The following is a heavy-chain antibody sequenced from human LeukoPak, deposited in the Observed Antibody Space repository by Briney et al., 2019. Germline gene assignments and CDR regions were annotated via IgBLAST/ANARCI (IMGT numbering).Heavy chain of an antibody. D-gene: IGHD3-22*01. CDR2: TRYDGSNR. CDR1: GFTFSGYG. V-gene: IGHV3-30*02. J-gene: IGHJ4*02. CDR3: AKGFISMTVVVIPYFDY. Sequence: PGGSLGLSCAASGFTFSGYGMHWVRQAPGKGLEWVAFTRYDGSNRYYADSVKGRFTISRDNSKNTLYLQMNSLRPEDTAVYYCAKGFISMTVVVIPYFDYWGRGTLVTVSS.